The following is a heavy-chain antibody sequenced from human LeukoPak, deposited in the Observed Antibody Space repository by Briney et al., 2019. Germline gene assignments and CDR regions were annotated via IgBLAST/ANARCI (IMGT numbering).Heavy chain of an antibody. CDR2: IYYSGST. D-gene: IGHD4/OR15-4a*01. V-gene: IGHV4-59*01. J-gene: IGHJ4*02. CDR3: ARGGAGPDY. CDR1: GGSISSYY. Sequence: SSETLSLTCTVSGGSISSYYWSWIRQPPGKGLEWIGYIYYSGSTNYNPSLKSRVTISVDTSKSQFSLKLSSVTAADTAVYYCARGGAGPDYWGQGTLVTVSS.